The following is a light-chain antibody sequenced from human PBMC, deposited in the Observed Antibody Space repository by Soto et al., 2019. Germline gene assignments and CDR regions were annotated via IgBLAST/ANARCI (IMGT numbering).Light chain of an antibody. CDR3: QQLSIYPLT. CDR1: QTVRNNY. CDR2: DAS. V-gene: IGKV3-20*01. J-gene: IGKJ4*01. Sequence: EFVLTQSPGTLSLSPGERATLSCRASQTVRNNYLAWYQQKPGQAPRLLIYDASSRATGIPDRFSGGGSGTDFTLTISRLEPEDFAVYYCQQLSIYPLTFGGGGKVDIK.